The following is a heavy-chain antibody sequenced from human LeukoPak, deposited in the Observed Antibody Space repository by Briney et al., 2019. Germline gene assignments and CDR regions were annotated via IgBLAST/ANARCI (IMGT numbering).Heavy chain of an antibody. V-gene: IGHV1-46*01. D-gene: IGHD5-18*01. Sequence: ASVTVSSTASGYTFTIYYMHWVRQAPGHGLEWMGIINPSGGSTSYAQKFQGRVTMTRDTSTSTVYMELSSLRSEDTAVYYCAIMDTAKNYWGQGTLVTVSS. CDR2: INPSGGST. CDR3: AIMDTAKNY. CDR1: GYTFTIYY. J-gene: IGHJ4*02.